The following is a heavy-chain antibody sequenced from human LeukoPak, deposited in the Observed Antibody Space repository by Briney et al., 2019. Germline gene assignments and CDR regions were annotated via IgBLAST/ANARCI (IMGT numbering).Heavy chain of an antibody. CDR3: AKDTHYGSGSYFDY. CDR2: VSGSGDST. D-gene: IGHD3-10*01. V-gene: IGHV3-23*01. CDR1: GFTFNNYA. Sequence: PGGSLRLSCAASGFTFNNYAMNWVRQAPGKGLEWVSTVSGSGDSTYYADSVKGRFTISRDKSKNTLYMQMNSLRVEDTAVYYCAKDTHYGSGSYFDYWGQGNLVTVSS. J-gene: IGHJ4*02.